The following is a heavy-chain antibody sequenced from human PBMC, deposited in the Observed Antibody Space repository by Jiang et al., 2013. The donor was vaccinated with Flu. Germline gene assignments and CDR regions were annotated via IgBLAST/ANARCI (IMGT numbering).Heavy chain of an antibody. Sequence: WMGWINAGNGNTKYSQKFQGRVTITRDTSASTAYMELSSLRSEDTAVYYCARGPGSDYDFWSGYYLSYYCYGMDVWGQGTTVTVSS. CDR2: INAGNGNT. D-gene: IGHD3-3*01. V-gene: IGHV1-3*01. CDR3: ARGPGSDYDFWSGYYLSYYCYGMDV. J-gene: IGHJ6*02.